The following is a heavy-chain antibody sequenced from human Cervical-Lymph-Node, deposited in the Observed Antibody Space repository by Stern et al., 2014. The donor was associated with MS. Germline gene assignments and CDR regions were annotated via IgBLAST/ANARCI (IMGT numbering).Heavy chain of an antibody. D-gene: IGHD5-12*01. Sequence: VQLVQSGSELKKPGASVKVSCKASGYTFTTYAMNWVRQAPGQSLEWMGWINTNTGNPTYAPGFTGRFVFSLDTSVSTAYLQISSLRANDTAVYYCARGWLGPDWYFDLWGRGTLVTVSS. V-gene: IGHV7-4-1*02. CDR1: GYTFTTYA. CDR2: INTNTGNP. CDR3: ARGWLGPDWYFDL. J-gene: IGHJ2*01.